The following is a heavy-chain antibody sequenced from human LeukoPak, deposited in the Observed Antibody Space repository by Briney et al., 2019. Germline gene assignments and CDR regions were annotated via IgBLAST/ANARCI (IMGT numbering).Heavy chain of an antibody. V-gene: IGHV3-21*01. Sequence: GGSLRLSCAASGFTFSTYSMNWVRQAPGKGLEWVSSISSSSNYIYYADSVKGRFTISRDNAKNSLYLQMNSLRAEDTAVYYCARGRNQDYNLEWLLRGIFDYWGQGTLVTVSS. CDR1: GFTFSTYS. CDR2: ISSSSNYI. D-gene: IGHD3-3*01. J-gene: IGHJ4*02. CDR3: ARGRNQDYNLEWLLRGIFDY.